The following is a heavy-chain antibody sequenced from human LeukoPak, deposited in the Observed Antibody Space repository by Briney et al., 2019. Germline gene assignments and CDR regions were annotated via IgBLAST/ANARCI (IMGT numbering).Heavy chain of an antibody. CDR2: MKEDGSLE. J-gene: IGHJ4*02. D-gene: IGHD3-10*01. CDR1: GLTFSASW. V-gene: IGHV3-7*01. Sequence: GGSLRLSCITSGLTFSASWLSWVRQAPGKGLEWVANMKEDGSLEDYMDSVRGRFTISRDNAKNSLYLQMDSLRAEDTAVYYCARDGTGGYFDHWGQGTLVTVSS. CDR3: ARDGTGGYFDH.